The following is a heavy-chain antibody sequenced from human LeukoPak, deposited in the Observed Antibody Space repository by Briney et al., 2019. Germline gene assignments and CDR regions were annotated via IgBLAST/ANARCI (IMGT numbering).Heavy chain of an antibody. CDR3: AKDLDYGSYYDSSGWFDY. CDR2: ISGSGGST. J-gene: IGHJ4*02. CDR1: GFTFSSHS. V-gene: IGHV3-23*01. Sequence: GGSLRLSCAASGFTFSSHSMNWVRQAPGKGLEWVSAISGSGGSTYYADSVKGRFTISRDNSKNTLYLQMNSLRAEDTAVYYCAKDLDYGSYYDSSGWFDYWGQGTLVTVSS. D-gene: IGHD3-22*01.